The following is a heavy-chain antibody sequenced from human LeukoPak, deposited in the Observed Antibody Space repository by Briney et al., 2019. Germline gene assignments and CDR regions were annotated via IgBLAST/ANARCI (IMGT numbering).Heavy chain of an antibody. V-gene: IGHV4-61*02. D-gene: IGHD2-21*01. CDR3: ARAVHITPNWFDP. CDR2: IYTSGST. Sequence: ASENLSLTCTVSGGSIRSGGCYWSWIRQPAGKGLEGIGRIYTSGSTNYNPSLKSRVTISVDTPKNQFSLKLSSVTAADTAVYYCARAVHITPNWFDPWGQGTLVTVSS. J-gene: IGHJ5*02. CDR1: GGSIRSGGCY.